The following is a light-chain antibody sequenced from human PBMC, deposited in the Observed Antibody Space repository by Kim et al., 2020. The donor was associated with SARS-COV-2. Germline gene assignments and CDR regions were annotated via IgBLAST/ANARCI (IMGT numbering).Light chain of an antibody. J-gene: IGKJ1*01. CDR1: QSISGN. CDR2: AAS. V-gene: IGKV3-15*01. CDR3: QQYKDWPWT. Sequence: EIVMTQSPATLSVSPGERVTLSCRASQSISGNLGWYQQKPGQAPRLLIYAASTRATGIPARFSGSGSGTEFTLTINNLQSEDFAVYCCQQYKDWPWTFGQGTKVEIK.